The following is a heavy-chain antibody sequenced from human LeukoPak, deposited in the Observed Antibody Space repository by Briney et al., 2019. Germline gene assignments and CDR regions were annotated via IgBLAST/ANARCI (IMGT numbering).Heavy chain of an antibody. V-gene: IGHV3-23*01. CDR3: AKDRETTSSGTIDY. Sequence: GGSLRLSCAASEFTFSSYALSWVRQAPGKGLEWVSVISASGGITYYADSVKGRFTISRDNSKNTLFLQVNSLRAEDTAVYYCAKDRETTSSGTIDYWGQGTLVTVSS. J-gene: IGHJ4*02. CDR1: EFTFSSYA. CDR2: ISASGGIT. D-gene: IGHD6-13*01.